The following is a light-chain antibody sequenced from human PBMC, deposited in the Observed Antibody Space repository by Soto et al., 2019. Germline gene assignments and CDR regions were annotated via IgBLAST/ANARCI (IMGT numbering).Light chain of an antibody. CDR2: DAS. V-gene: IGKV1-5*01. CDR1: QSISSW. J-gene: IGKJ1*01. CDR3: QQYHSYSTWT. Sequence: DVQWTQSPSTLSASVGPRFTITSLASQSISSWLAWYQQKPGRAPKLLISDASSLERGVPSRFSGSGSGTEVTLTISSLQPDDFGTYYCQQYHSYSTWTFGQGTKVDIK.